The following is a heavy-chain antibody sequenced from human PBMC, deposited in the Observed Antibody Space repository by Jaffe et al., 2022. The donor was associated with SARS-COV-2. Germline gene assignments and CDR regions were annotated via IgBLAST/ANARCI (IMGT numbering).Heavy chain of an antibody. CDR1: GFTFSSYG. Sequence: QVQLVESGGGVVQPGRSLRLSCAASGFTFSSYGMHWVRQAPGKGLEWVAVISYDGSNKYYADSVKGRFTISRDNSKNTLYLQMNSLRAEDTAVYYCAKKEVTTNYYYYYGMDVWGQGTTVTVSS. J-gene: IGHJ6*02. CDR2: ISYDGSNK. CDR3: AKKEVTTNYYYYYGMDV. V-gene: IGHV3-30*18. D-gene: IGHD4-4*01.